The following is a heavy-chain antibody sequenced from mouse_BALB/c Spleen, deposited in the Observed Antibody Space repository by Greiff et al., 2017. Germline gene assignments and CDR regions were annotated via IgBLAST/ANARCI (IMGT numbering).Heavy chain of an antibody. J-gene: IGHJ3*01. Sequence: DVKLQESGPGLVKPSQSLSLTCSVTGYSITSGYYWNWIRQFPGNKLEWMGYISYDGSNNYNPSLKNRISITRDTSKNQFFLKLNSVTTEDTATYYCARETTATFAYWGQGTLVTVSA. V-gene: IGHV3-6*02. D-gene: IGHD1-2*01. CDR2: ISYDGSN. CDR3: ARETTATFAY. CDR1: GYSITSGYY.